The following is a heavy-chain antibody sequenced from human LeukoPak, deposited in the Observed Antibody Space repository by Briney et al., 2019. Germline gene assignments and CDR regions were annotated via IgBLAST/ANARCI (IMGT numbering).Heavy chain of an antibody. D-gene: IGHD5-18*01. V-gene: IGHV3-64*01. CDR2: ISSNGGST. CDR3: ASTRGYTYPFDP. Sequence: AGGSLRLSCAASGFTFSSYAMHWVRQAPGKGLEYVSAISSNGGSTYYANSVKGRFTISRDNSKNTLYLQMNSLRAEDTAVYYCASTRGYTYPFDPWGQGTLVTVSS. J-gene: IGHJ5*02. CDR1: GFTFSSYA.